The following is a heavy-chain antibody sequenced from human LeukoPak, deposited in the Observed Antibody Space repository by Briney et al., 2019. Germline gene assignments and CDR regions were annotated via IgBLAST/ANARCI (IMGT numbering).Heavy chain of an antibody. V-gene: IGHV2-5*02. CDR3: AHSQGHSYGSFRDAFDD. Sequence: SGATLPHLTRPLTLPRSLSGVLVSTSGGGGGWIRRPSGMALEWHALLCWDDDKRNSQSLNTRLTTSKDTSKNQVVLTMTNMDPVDTATYYCAHSQGHSYGSFRDAFDDWGQGTLVTVSS. J-gene: IGHJ3*01. CDR2: LCWDDDK. D-gene: IGHD5-18*01. CDR1: GVLVSTSGGG.